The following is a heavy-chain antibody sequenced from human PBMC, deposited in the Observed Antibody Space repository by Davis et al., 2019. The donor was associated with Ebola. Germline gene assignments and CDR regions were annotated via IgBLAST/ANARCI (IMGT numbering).Heavy chain of an antibody. D-gene: IGHD2-21*02. Sequence: PGGSLRPSCAASGFTSKKYGMSWVRQALGKGLEWVAAVSRKGDSYYAESVKGRFTVSRDTSEDTLFLQMDSLRDEDTAVYYCAKEMDVTKPYDHWGQGTLVTVSS. CDR1: GFTSKKYG. CDR3: AKEMDVTKPYDH. V-gene: IGHV3-23*01. CDR2: VSRKGDS. J-gene: IGHJ4*02.